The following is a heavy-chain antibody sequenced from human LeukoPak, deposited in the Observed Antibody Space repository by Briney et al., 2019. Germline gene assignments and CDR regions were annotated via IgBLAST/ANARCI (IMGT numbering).Heavy chain of an antibody. CDR2: IYHSGST. Sequence: PSETLSLTCTVSGGSISSGGYYWSWIRQPPGKGLEWIGYIYHSGSTYYNPSLKSRVTISVDRSKNQFSLKLSSVTAADTAVYYCARGASGIAVAGIGVNWFDPWGQGTLVTVSS. V-gene: IGHV4-30-2*01. J-gene: IGHJ5*02. CDR1: GGSISSGGYY. CDR3: ARGASGIAVAGIGVNWFDP. D-gene: IGHD6-19*01.